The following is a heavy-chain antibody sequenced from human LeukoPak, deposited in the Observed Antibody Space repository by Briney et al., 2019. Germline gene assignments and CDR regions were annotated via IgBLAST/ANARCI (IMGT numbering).Heavy chain of an antibody. CDR3: ASLTGSRGKREPDY. J-gene: IGHJ4*02. Sequence: PGGSLRLSCAASGFTFSSYAMHWVRQAPGKGLEWVAVISYDGSNKYYADSVKGRFTISRDNSKNTLYLQMNSLRAEDTAVYYCASLTGSRGKREPDYWGQGTLVTVSS. V-gene: IGHV3-30-3*01. CDR2: ISYDGSNK. CDR1: GFTFSSYA. D-gene: IGHD2-2*01.